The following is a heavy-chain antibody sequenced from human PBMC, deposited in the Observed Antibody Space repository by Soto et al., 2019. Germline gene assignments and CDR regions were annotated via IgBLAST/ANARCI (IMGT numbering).Heavy chain of an antibody. D-gene: IGHD6-6*01. J-gene: IGHJ4*02. CDR1: GFTFSSYA. CDR2: ISYDGSNK. CDR3: ARDRSSYSSSSGALRY. Sequence: GGSLRLSCAASGFTFSSYAMHWVRQAPGKGLEWVAVISYDGSNKYYADSVKGRFTISRDNSKNTLYLQMNSLRAEDTAVYYCARDRSSYSSSSGALRYWGQGTLVTVSS. V-gene: IGHV3-30-3*01.